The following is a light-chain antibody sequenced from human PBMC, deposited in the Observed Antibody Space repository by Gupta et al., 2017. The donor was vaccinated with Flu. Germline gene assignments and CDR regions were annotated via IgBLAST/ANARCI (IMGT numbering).Light chain of an antibody. J-gene: IGKJ2*03. Sequence: IVLTQSPGTLSLSPGERATLSCRASQTINNNYLAWYQQKPGQAPRLLIYVASSRATGIPDRFSGSGSGTDFTLTISRLEPEDFAVYYCQQYGTSSLYSFGQGTKLEIK. V-gene: IGKV3-20*01. CDR3: QQYGTSSLYS. CDR2: VAS. CDR1: QTINNNY.